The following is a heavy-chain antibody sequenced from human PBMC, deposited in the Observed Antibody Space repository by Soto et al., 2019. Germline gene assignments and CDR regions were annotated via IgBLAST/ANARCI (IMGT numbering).Heavy chain of an antibody. CDR3: ARRYCSSTSCYGPTNFDY. J-gene: IGHJ4*02. Sequence: PGESLKISCKGSGYSFTSYWIGWVRQMPGKGLEWMGIIYPGDSDTRYSPSFQGQVTISADKSISTAYLQWSSLKASDTAMYYCARRYCSSTSCYGPTNFDYWGQGTLVTVSS. CDR2: IYPGDSDT. V-gene: IGHV5-51*01. D-gene: IGHD2-2*01. CDR1: GYSFTSYW.